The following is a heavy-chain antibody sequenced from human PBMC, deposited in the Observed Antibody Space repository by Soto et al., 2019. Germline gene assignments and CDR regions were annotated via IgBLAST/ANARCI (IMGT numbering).Heavy chain of an antibody. CDR1: GGSMSSSSYY. J-gene: IGHJ6*02. D-gene: IGHD3-10*02. CDR3: ARRGTCSGSPSCGMDV. Sequence: QLQLQESGPGLVKPSETLSLTCTVSGGSMSSSSYYWGWIRQPPGKGLEWIGSIYYSGSTYYNPSLESRVTISVDTSKKQFSLKLSSVIAADTAVYYCARRGTCSGSPSCGMDVWGQGTTVTVSS. V-gene: IGHV4-39*01. CDR2: IYYSGST.